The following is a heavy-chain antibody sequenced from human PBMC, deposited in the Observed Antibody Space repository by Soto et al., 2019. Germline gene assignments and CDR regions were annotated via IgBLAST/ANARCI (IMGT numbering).Heavy chain of an antibody. J-gene: IGHJ6*02. Sequence: GESLKISCKGSGYSFTSYWIGWVRQMPGKGLEWMGIIYPGDSDTRYSPSFQGQVTISADKSISTAYLQWSSLKASDTAMYYCARPSLLRENYYYGMDVWGQGTTVTVSS. CDR2: IYPGDSDT. CDR1: GYSFTSYW. CDR3: ARPSLLRENYYYGMDV. V-gene: IGHV5-51*01.